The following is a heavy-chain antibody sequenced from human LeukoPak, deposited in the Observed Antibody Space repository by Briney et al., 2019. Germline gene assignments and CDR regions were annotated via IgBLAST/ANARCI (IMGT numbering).Heavy chain of an antibody. Sequence: GGSLRLSCAASGFTFNNAWMSWVRQAPGKGLEWVANIKQDGSEKYYVDSVKGRFTISRDNAKNSLYLQMNSLRAEDTAVYYCALVDGYSNKNWGQGTLVTVSS. V-gene: IGHV3-7*01. CDR1: GFTFNNAW. CDR2: IKQDGSEK. CDR3: ALVDGYSNKN. D-gene: IGHD5-12*01. J-gene: IGHJ4*02.